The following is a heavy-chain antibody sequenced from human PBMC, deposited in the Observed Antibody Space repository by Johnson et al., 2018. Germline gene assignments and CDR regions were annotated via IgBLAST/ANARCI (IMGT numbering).Heavy chain of an antibody. D-gene: IGHD5-24*01. J-gene: IGHJ3*02. Sequence: VQLVQSGGDLVQPGGSXRLSFAASGFTLSPSDMQWVRQAPGKGLEWVAGIKYDGGEKYYVDTGKGRFTISRDNAKNSLYLQMNSLRAEDRAVDYRAKRRDDYNTRAAFVIWGPGTMVTVSS. CDR1: GFTLSPSD. CDR3: AKRRDDYNTRAAFVI. V-gene: IGHV3-7*01. CDR2: IKYDGGEK.